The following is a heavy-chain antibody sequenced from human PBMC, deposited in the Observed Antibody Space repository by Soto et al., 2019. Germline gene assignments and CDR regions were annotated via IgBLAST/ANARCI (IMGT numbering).Heavy chain of an antibody. CDR1: GFTFSSYW. Sequence: GGSLRLSCAASGFTFSSYWMSWVRQAPGKGLEWVANIKQDGSEKYYVDSVKGRFTISRDNAKNSLYLQMNSLRAEDTAVYYCARVSDPGFSLEWLRPTFGPWGQGTLVTVSS. CDR2: IKQDGSEK. J-gene: IGHJ5*02. V-gene: IGHV3-7*01. CDR3: ARVSDPGFSLEWLRPTFGP. D-gene: IGHD3-3*01.